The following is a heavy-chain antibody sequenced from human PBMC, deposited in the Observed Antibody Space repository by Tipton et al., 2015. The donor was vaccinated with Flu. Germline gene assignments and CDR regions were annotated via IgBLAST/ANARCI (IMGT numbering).Heavy chain of an antibody. J-gene: IGHJ4*02. CDR2: IYPSGTT. D-gene: IGHD3-10*02. CDR3: ARLSYYDVDLKNFYFDY. Sequence: TLSLTCTASSGSIRSTNYFCAWIRQPPGKRLELIGSIYPSGTTYYNPSLKSRVTISVDTPKGQFSLKLGSVTAADTAVYYCARLSYYDVDLKNFYFDYWGQGALVTVSS. V-gene: IGHV4-39*01. CDR1: SGSIRSTNYF.